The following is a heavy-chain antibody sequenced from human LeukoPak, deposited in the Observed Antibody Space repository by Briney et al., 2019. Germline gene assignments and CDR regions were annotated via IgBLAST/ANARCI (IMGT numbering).Heavy chain of an antibody. Sequence: SETLSLTCTVSGGSISNYYWSWIRQPAGEGLEWIGHFYTAGNTNYNPSLKGRVTMSLDTSKNHFSLRLTSVTAAGTAVYYCARGRPYGSFDYWGQGTLVTVSS. J-gene: IGHJ4*02. V-gene: IGHV4-4*07. CDR3: ARGRPYGSFDY. CDR2: FYTAGNT. D-gene: IGHD4-17*01. CDR1: GGSISNYY.